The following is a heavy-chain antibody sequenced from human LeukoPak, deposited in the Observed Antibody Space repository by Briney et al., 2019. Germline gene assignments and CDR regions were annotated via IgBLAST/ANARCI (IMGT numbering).Heavy chain of an antibody. D-gene: IGHD3-10*01. CDR2: ISGSGSDGST. CDR1: GFTFSSYG. J-gene: IGHJ6*03. CDR3: ARERHGWFGDYYYMDV. Sequence: PGGSLRLSCAASGFTFSSYGMSWVRQAPGKGLEWVSVISGSGSDGSTYYADSVKGRFTISRDNSKNTLYLQMNSLTAEDAAVYYGARERHGWFGDYYYMDVWGKGTTVTISS. V-gene: IGHV3-23*01.